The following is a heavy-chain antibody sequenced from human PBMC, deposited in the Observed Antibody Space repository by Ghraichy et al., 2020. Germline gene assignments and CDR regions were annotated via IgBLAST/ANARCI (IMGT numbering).Heavy chain of an antibody. CDR1: GYTFTSYG. CDR2: ISAYNGNT. Sequence: ASVKVSCKASGYTFTSYGISWVRQAPGQGLEWMGWISAYNGNTNCAQKLQGRVTMTTDTSTSTAYMELRSLRSDDTAVYYCARDPFRANTVTTFRYGMDVWGQGTTVTVSS. D-gene: IGHD4-17*01. CDR3: ARDPFRANTVTTFRYGMDV. J-gene: IGHJ6*02. V-gene: IGHV1-18*01.